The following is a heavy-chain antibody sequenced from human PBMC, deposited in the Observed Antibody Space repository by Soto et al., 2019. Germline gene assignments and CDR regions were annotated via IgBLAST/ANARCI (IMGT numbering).Heavy chain of an antibody. V-gene: IGHV1-8*02. CDR3: ARQGTRGTDYYYYYGMDV. J-gene: IGHJ6*02. Sequence: ASVKVSCKASGGTFSSYAISWVRQATGQGLEWMGWMNPNSGNTGYAQKFQGRVTMTRNTSISTAYMELSSLRSEDTAVYYCARQGTRGTDYYYYYGMDVWGQGTTVTVSS. D-gene: IGHD2-8*01. CDR1: GGTFSSYA. CDR2: MNPNSGNT.